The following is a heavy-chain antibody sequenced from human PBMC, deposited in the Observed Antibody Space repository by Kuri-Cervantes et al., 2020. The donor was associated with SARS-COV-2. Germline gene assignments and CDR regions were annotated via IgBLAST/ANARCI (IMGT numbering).Heavy chain of an antibody. J-gene: IGHJ6*03. CDR3: ARSYSNYVGYYYYYMDV. CDR2: IIPILGTA. V-gene: IGHV1-69*04. D-gene: IGHD4-11*01. Sequence: SVKVSCEASGGTFSSYAISWVRQAPGQGLEWMGRIIPILGTANYAQKFQGRVTITADKSTSTAYMELSSLRSEDTAVYYCARSYSNYVGYYYYYMDVWGKGTTVTVSS. CDR1: GGTFSSYA.